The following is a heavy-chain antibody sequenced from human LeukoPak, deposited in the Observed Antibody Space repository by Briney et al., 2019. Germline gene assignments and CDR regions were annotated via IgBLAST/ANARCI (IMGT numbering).Heavy chain of an antibody. J-gene: IGHJ4*02. CDR2: IRGGSSDI. CDR3: ARASSDGVVPAATSFDC. V-gene: IGHV3-21*05. Sequence: GGSLRLSCATSGFTFSSFSMNWVRQAPGKGLEWVSYIRGGSSDIHYADSVKGRFTISRDDAKNSLYLQMNSLRAEDTAVYYCARASSDGVVPAATSFDCWGQGTLVTVSS. D-gene: IGHD2-2*01. CDR1: GFTFSSFS.